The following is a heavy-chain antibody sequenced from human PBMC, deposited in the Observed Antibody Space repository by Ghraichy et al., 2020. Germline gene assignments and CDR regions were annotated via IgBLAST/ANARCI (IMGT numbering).Heavy chain of an antibody. Sequence: GGSLRLSCAASGFTFSSYWMHWVRQAPGKGLVWVSRINSDGSGTSYADSVKGRFTISRDNAKNTLYLQMNSLRAEDTAVYYCARGLSGFGWECAFDIWGQGTMVTVSS. CDR3: ARGLSGFGWECAFDI. CDR1: GFTFSSYW. V-gene: IGHV3-74*01. J-gene: IGHJ3*02. D-gene: IGHD5-12*01. CDR2: INSDGSGT.